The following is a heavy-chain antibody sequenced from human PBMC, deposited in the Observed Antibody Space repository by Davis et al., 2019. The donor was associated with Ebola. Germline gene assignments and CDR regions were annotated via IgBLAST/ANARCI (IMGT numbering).Heavy chain of an antibody. CDR1: GFTFSSYA. J-gene: IGHJ4*02. D-gene: IGHD6-19*01. Sequence: PGGSLRLSCAASGFTFSSYAMSWVRQAPGKGLEWVSAISGSGGSTYYADSVKGRFTISRDNSKNTLYLQMNSLRAEDTVVYYCAKGYSSGWYEVYYFDYWGQGTLVTVSS. CDR3: AKGYSSGWYEVYYFDY. V-gene: IGHV3-23*01. CDR2: ISGSGGST.